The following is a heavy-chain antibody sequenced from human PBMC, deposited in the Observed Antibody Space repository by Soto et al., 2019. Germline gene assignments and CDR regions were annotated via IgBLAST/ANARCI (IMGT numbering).Heavy chain of an antibody. D-gene: IGHD7-27*01. CDR3: ARDSGVGLNYYYGMDV. CDR1: GFTFSSYW. CDR2: INSDGSST. Sequence: HPGGSLRLSCAASGFTFSSYWMHWVRQAPGKGLVWVSRINSDGSSTSYADSVKGRFTISRDNAKNTLYLQMNSLRAEDTAVYYCARDSGVGLNYYYGMDVWGQGTTVTVSS. V-gene: IGHV3-74*01. J-gene: IGHJ6*02.